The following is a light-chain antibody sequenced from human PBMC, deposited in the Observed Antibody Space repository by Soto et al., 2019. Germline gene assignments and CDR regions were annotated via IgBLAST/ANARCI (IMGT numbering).Light chain of an antibody. CDR2: AAS. CDR3: LQDFNYPWT. Sequence: IQMTQSPASLSASLGDRVTITCRASQSINTYLNWYQQKPGEAPKLLIYAASGLPSGVPSRFSGSGSGTDFTLTISSLQPEDFATYYCLQDFNYPWTFGQGTKVDIK. J-gene: IGKJ1*01. V-gene: IGKV1-6*01. CDR1: QSINTY.